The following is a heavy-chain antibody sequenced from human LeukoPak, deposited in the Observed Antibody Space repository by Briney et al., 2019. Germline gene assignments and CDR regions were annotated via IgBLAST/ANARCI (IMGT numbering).Heavy chain of an antibody. V-gene: IGHV1-69*04. CDR2: IIPILGIA. J-gene: IGHJ4*02. Sequence: SVKVSCKASGGTFSSYAISWVRQAPGQGLEWMGRIIPILGIANYAQKFQGRVTITADKSTSTAYMELSSLRSEDTAVYYCARVDEGVYNWSGGGGYWGQGTLVTVSS. D-gene: IGHD1-1*01. CDR1: GGTFSSYA. CDR3: ARVDEGVYNWSGGGGY.